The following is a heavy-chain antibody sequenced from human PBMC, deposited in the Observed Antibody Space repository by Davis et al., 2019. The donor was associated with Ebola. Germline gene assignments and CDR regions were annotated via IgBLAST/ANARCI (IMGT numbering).Heavy chain of an antibody. Sequence: PGGSLRLSCSASGFTFSSYAMHWVRQAPGKGLESVSRISTNGETTYYAESVKGRFTISRDNSKGTLYLQMRSLRTDDTAVYYCVKDRFTVVVVHGGFDYWGRGTLVTVSS. D-gene: IGHD2-15*01. CDR2: ISTNGETT. CDR1: GFTFSSYA. J-gene: IGHJ4*02. CDR3: VKDRFTVVVVHGGFDY. V-gene: IGHV3-64D*06.